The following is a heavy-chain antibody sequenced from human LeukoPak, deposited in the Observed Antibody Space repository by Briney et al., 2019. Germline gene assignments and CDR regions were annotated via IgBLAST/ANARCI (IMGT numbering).Heavy chain of an antibody. CDR3: AIEGYCSSTSCYAPFDY. J-gene: IGHJ4*02. CDR1: GYTFTGYY. CDR2: INPNSGGT. D-gene: IGHD2-2*01. Sequence: ASVKVSCKASGYTFTGYYMHWVRQATGQGLEWMGWINPNSGGTNYAQKFQGRVTMTRDTSISTAYMELSRLRSDDTAVYYCAIEGYCSSTSCYAPFDYWGQGTLVTVSS. V-gene: IGHV1-2*02.